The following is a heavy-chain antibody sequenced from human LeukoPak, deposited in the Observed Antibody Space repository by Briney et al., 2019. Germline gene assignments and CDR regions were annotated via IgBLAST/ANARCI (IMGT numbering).Heavy chain of an antibody. CDR3: AKVSDRDSSGYYWGFEY. CDR1: GGSINNSDW. J-gene: IGHJ4*02. D-gene: IGHD3-22*01. Sequence: SGTLSLTCAVSGGSINNSDWWSWVRQPPDKGLEWIGEIYHSGITNYNPSLKSRVTISVDKSKNQFSLKLTSVTAADTAVYYCAKVSDRDSSGYYWGFEYWGQGTLVTVSS. V-gene: IGHV4-4*02. CDR2: IYHSGIT.